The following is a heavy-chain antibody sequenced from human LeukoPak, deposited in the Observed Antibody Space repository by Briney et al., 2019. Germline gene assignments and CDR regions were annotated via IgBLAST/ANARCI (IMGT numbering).Heavy chain of an antibody. Sequence: RGSLRLSCAASGFTFSSYAMSWVRQAPGKGLEWVSAISGSGGSTYYADSVKGRFTISRDNSKNTLYLQMSSLRAEDTAVYYCAKDRVVRGVTPNWFDPWGQGTLVTVSS. CDR2: ISGSGGST. CDR1: GFTFSSYA. D-gene: IGHD3-10*01. V-gene: IGHV3-23*01. CDR3: AKDRVVRGVTPNWFDP. J-gene: IGHJ5*02.